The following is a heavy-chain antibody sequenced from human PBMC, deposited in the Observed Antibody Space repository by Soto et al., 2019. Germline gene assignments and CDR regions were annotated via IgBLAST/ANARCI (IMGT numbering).Heavy chain of an antibody. V-gene: IGHV3-74*01. Sequence: EVQLVESGGGLVQPGGSLRLSCAASGFSFSTYWMHWVRQGPGKGLVWVSRIDHDGSSTSYADSVKGRFTISRDNAKNTLSLQMNSLTVEDTGVYYCVRKAGASYMPAEYFQHWGQGTLVTVSS. CDR2: IDHDGSST. CDR3: VRKAGASYMPAEYFQH. J-gene: IGHJ1*01. D-gene: IGHD2-2*01. CDR1: GFSFSTYW.